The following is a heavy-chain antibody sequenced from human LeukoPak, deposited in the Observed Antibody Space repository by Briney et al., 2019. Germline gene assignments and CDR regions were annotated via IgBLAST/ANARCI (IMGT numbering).Heavy chain of an antibody. V-gene: IGHV1-46*01. CDR1: GYTFTGYY. D-gene: IGHD3-22*01. CDR3: TRWFRAFNYDSSGYSVFDY. Sequence: ASVKVSCKASGYTFTGYYMHWVRQAPGQGLEWMGIISPSGSSTTYAQKFQGRVTMTRDMSTSTVYMELRSLRSDDTAVYFCTRWFRAFNYDSSGYSVFDYWGQGTLVTVSS. J-gene: IGHJ4*02. CDR2: ISPSGSST.